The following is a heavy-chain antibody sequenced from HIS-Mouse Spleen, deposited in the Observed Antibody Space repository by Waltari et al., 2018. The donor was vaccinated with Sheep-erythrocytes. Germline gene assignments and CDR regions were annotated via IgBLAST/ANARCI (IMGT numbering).Heavy chain of an antibody. D-gene: IGHD7-27*01. J-gene: IGHJ4*02. V-gene: IGHV3-23*01. CDR3: AKRRTGDGGLDY. CDR2: ISGSGGST. CDR1: GFTFSSYA. Sequence: EVQLLESGGGLVQPGGSLRLSCAASGFTFSSYAMSWVRQAPGKGLEWVSAISGSGGSTYYAASVKGRFTISRDNSKNTLYLQMNSLRAEDTAVYYCAKRRTGDGGLDYWGQGTLVTVSS.